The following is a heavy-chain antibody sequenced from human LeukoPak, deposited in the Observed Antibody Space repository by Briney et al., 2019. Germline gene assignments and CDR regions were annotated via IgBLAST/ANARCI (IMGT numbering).Heavy chain of an antibody. J-gene: IGHJ6*04. CDR2: IIPIFGTV. CDR1: GGTFSSYA. D-gene: IGHD2-2*01. CDR3: ATRYCSSTSCSRTKYYGMDV. V-gene: IGHV1-69*13. Sequence: ASVKVSCKASGGTFSSYAISWVRQAPGQGLEWMGGIIPIFGTVNYAQKFQGRVTITADESTSTAYMELSSLRSEDTAVYYCATRYCSSTSCSRTKYYGMDVWGKGTTVTVSS.